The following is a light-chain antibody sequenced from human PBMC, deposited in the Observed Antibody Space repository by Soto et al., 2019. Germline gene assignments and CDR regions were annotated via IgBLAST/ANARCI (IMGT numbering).Light chain of an antibody. J-gene: IGLJ1*01. V-gene: IGLV2-14*01. Sequence: QSVLTQPASVSGSPGQSITISCTGTSSDVGGYNYVSWYQQHPGKAPKLMIYDVSNRPSGVSNRFSGSKSGNTASLTISGLQAEDDSDYYCSSYTSSSIPYVFGTGTKVTVL. CDR3: SSYTSSSIPYV. CDR2: DVS. CDR1: SSDVGGYNY.